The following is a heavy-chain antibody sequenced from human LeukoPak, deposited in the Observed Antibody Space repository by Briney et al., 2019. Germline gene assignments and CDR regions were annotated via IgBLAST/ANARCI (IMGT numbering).Heavy chain of an antibody. CDR3: ARGGYYDILTGLGMDV. CDR2: IIPILGIA. V-gene: IGHV1-69*04. CDR1: GGTFSSYA. D-gene: IGHD3-9*01. Sequence: SVKVSCKASGGTFSSYAISWVRQAPGQGLEWMGRIIPILGIANYAQKFQGRVTITAVKSTSTAYMELSSLESEDTAVYYCARGGYYDILTGLGMDVWGQGTTVTVSS. J-gene: IGHJ6*02.